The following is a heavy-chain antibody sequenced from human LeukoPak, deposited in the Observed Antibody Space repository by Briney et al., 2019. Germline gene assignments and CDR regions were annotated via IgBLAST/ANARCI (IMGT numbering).Heavy chain of an antibody. CDR1: GRSMSSSHW. CDR2: IDHSGKT. V-gene: IGHV4-4*02. J-gene: IGHJ5*02. CDR3: ARLRSSIAAAGTNWFDP. D-gene: IGHD6-13*01. Sequence: SETLSLTCAVSGRSMSSSHWWSWVRQSPDKGLEWIGEIDHSGKTNYNAPLKSRVTVSVDKSKNTFSLKMTSVTAADTAVYYCARLRSSIAAAGTNWFDPWGQGTLVTVSS.